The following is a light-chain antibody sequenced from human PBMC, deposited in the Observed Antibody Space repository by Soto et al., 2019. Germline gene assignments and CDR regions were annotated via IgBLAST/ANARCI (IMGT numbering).Light chain of an antibody. CDR1: QSVISNY. Sequence: EILFTQSPGTLSLSPGERATLSCRASQSVISNYFAWYQQKPGQAHRLLIYGISTRPTGVPDRFSGSGSGTDFTLTISRLEPEDFAVYYCEQYGSSPRTFGQGTRWIS. V-gene: IGKV3-20*01. CDR2: GIS. CDR3: EQYGSSPRT. J-gene: IGKJ1*01.